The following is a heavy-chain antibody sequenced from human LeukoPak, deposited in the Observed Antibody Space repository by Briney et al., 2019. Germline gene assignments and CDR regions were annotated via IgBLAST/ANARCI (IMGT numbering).Heavy chain of an antibody. CDR3: ARGPLFVDTAMASWVDY. CDR1: GGSFSGYY. Sequence: SETLSLTCAVYGGSFSGYYWSWIRQPPGKGLEWIGEINHSGSTNYNPSLKSRVTISVDTFKNQFSLKLSSVTAADTAVYYCARGPLFVDTAMASWVDYWGQGTLVTVSS. J-gene: IGHJ4*02. D-gene: IGHD5-18*01. V-gene: IGHV4-34*01. CDR2: INHSGST.